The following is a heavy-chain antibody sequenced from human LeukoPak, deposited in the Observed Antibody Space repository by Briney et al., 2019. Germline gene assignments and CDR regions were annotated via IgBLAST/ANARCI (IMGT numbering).Heavy chain of an antibody. J-gene: IGHJ4*02. CDR1: GGSISSSSYY. CDR3: ARDGGKGWLWFDY. Sequence: SETLSLTCSVSGGSISSSSYYWSWIRQPPGKGLEYIGYIYFSGSTNYSPSLKSRVTISVDTSKNQFSLKLSSVTAADTAVYYCARDGGKGWLWFDYWGQGTLVTVSS. D-gene: IGHD3-9*01. V-gene: IGHV4-61*01. CDR2: IYFSGST.